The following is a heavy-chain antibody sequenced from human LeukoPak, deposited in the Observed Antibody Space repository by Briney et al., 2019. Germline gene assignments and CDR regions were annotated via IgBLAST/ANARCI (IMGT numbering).Heavy chain of an antibody. CDR2: INSDGSST. D-gene: IGHD3-10*01. Sequence: GGSLRLSRAASGFTFSSYWMYCVRQAPGKGLVWVSHINSDGSSTNYADSVKGRFTISRDNARNRLYLQMNSLRAEDTAVYYCALVRGGREGEFDYWGQGTLVAVSS. CDR3: ALVRGGREGEFDY. J-gene: IGHJ4*02. CDR1: GFTFSSYW. V-gene: IGHV3-74*01.